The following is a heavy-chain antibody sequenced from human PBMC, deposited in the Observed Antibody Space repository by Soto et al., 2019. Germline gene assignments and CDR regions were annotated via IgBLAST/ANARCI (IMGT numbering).Heavy chain of an antibody. D-gene: IGHD6-13*01. CDR1: GFTFSSYA. CDR3: AKDLPTAAGYYYYGMDV. J-gene: IGHJ6*02. V-gene: IGHV3-23*01. CDR2: ISGSGGST. Sequence: AGSLRLSFAASGFTFSSYAMSWVRQAPGKGLEWVSAISGSGGSTYYADSVKGRFTISRAKNTLYLQMNSLRDEDTAVYYCAKDLPTAAGYYYYGMDVWGQGTTFTVS.